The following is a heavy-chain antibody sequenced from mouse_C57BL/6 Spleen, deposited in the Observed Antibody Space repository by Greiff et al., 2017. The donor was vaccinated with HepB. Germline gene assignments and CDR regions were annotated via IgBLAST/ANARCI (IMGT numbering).Heavy chain of an antibody. V-gene: IGHV7-3*01. CDR3: ARWGSSYAMDY. J-gene: IGHJ4*01. CDR2: IRNKANGYTT. Sequence: EVQLVESGGGLVQPGGSLSLSCAASGFTFTDYYMSWVRQPPGKALEWLGFIRNKANGYTTEYSASVKGRFTISRDNSQSILYLQMNALRAEDSATYYCARWGSSYAMDYWGQGTSVTVSS. D-gene: IGHD1-3*01. CDR1: GFTFTDYY.